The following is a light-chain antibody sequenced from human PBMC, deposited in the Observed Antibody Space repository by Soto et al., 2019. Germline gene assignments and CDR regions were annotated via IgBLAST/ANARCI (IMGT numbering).Light chain of an antibody. Sequence: EIVLTQSPGTLSLSPGERATLSCRASHSVSSSYLAWYQQKPGQAPRLLIYGAFSRATGIPDRFSGSGSGTGFTLTISRLEPEDIAGYYCQQYGSSPPYTFGQGTKLEIK. CDR3: QQYGSSPPYT. J-gene: IGKJ2*01. CDR2: GAF. V-gene: IGKV3-20*01. CDR1: HSVSSSY.